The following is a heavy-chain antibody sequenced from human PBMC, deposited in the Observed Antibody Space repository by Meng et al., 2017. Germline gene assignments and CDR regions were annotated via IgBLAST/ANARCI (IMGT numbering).Heavy chain of an antibody. D-gene: IGHD6-19*01. CDR3: AREFSARSGWLESYYFDY. J-gene: IGHJ4*02. Sequence: GESLKISCAASAFNFSSYAMHWVRQAPGKGLEWVAVMSYDGGNKYYADSVKGRITISRDNSKNTLYLQINSLRAEDTAVYYCAREFSARSGWLESYYFDYWGQGTLVTVSS. V-gene: IGHV3-30*04. CDR1: AFNFSSYA. CDR2: MSYDGGNK.